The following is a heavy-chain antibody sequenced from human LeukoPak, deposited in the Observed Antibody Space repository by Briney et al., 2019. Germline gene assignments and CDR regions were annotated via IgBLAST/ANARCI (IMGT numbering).Heavy chain of an antibody. Sequence: GSLRLSCAVYGLTFTSYSMNWVRQAPGKGLEWVSSISSSSDYIYYSDSLKGRFTISRDNARSSLYLQMNSLRAEDTAVYYCASRSPYSRGWYVDYWGQGTLVTVSS. J-gene: IGHJ4*02. D-gene: IGHD6-19*01. CDR3: ASRSPYSRGWYVDY. CDR2: ISSSSDYI. CDR1: GLTFTSYS. V-gene: IGHV3-21*01.